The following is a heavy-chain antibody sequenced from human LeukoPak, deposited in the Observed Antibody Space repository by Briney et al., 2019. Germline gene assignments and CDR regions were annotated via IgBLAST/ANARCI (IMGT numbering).Heavy chain of an antibody. Sequence: SETLSLTCAVSGYSISSGYYWGWIRQPPGKGLEWIGSVYHSGSTYYNPPLKSRVTMSVDTSKNQFSLKLSSVTAADTAVYYCARHQWELGAFDIWGQGTMVTVFS. V-gene: IGHV4-38-2*01. CDR2: VYHSGST. J-gene: IGHJ3*02. CDR3: ARHQWELGAFDI. D-gene: IGHD1-26*01. CDR1: GYSISSGYY.